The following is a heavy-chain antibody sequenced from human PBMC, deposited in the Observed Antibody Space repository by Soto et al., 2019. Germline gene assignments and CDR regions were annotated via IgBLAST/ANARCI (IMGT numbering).Heavy chain of an antibody. CDR3: ARHPGLATIYGDDAFDI. CDR1: GFSFSGSA. D-gene: IGHD5-12*01. Sequence: EVQLVESGGGLVQPGGSLKLSCAASGFSFSGSAIYWVRQASGKGLEWVGRIRNKTNSYATTYAASVKGRFTISRDDSKNTAYLQMNSLKAEDTAVYYCARHPGLATIYGDDAFDIWGQGTLVTVSS. CDR2: IRNKTNSYAT. J-gene: IGHJ3*02. V-gene: IGHV3-73*02.